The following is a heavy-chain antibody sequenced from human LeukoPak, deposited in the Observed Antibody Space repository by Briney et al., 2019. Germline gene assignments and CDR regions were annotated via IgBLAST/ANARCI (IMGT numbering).Heavy chain of an antibody. Sequence: GGSLRLSCAVSGLTFSSSWMDWVRQAPGKGLEWVASINPEGSEKYSADSVKGRFTISRDNAKNSLYLQMDSLRVEDTAFYYCARDLAYGRLDYWGQGMLVTVSS. CDR3: ARDLAYGRLDY. D-gene: IGHD3-16*01. CDR2: INPEGSEK. CDR1: GLTFSSSW. V-gene: IGHV3-7*01. J-gene: IGHJ4*02.